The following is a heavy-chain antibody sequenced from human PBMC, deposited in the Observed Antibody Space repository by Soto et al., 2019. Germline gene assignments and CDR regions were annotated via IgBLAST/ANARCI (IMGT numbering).Heavy chain of an antibody. CDR1: GFTFNNYG. Sequence: QAQLVESGGGVVQPGGSLRLSCAASGFTFNNYGMHWVRQAPGKGLEWVAVVSHEGSVQYYADSAKGRFTIFRDNSKNTLYLQMNSLRDDDTAVYYCAKEISPKAGKWYFDLWGRGTLVTVSS. V-gene: IGHV3-30*18. J-gene: IGHJ2*01. D-gene: IGHD6-19*01. CDR3: AKEISPKAGKWYFDL. CDR2: VSHEGSVQ.